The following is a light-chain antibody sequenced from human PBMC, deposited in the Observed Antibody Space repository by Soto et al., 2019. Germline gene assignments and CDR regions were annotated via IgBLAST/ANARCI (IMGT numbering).Light chain of an antibody. CDR2: KAS. J-gene: IGKJ1*01. CDR1: QSISSW. V-gene: IGKV1-5*03. CDR3: QQYKTFWT. Sequence: DIQMTQSPSTLSASVGDRVTITCRASQSISSWLAWYQQKPGEAPKVLSYKASSLESGVPSRFSGSGSGTEFTLTISSLQPDDCATYYCQQYKTFWTVGQGTKVEIK.